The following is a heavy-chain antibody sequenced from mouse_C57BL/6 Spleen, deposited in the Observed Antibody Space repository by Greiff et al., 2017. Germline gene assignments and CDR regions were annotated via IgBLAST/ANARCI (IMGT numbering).Heavy chain of an antibody. CDR1: GFNIKDYY. D-gene: IGHD1-1*01. V-gene: IGHV14-2*01. Sequence: EVQLQQSGAELVKPGASVKLSCTASGFNIKDYYMHWVKQRTEQGLEWIGRIDPEDGETKYAPKFQGKATITADKSSSTAYLQLSSLTSEDTAVYYCASSTAAVVATGYFDYWGKGTTLTVSS. CDR3: ASSTAAVVATGYFDY. CDR2: IDPEDGET. J-gene: IGHJ2*01.